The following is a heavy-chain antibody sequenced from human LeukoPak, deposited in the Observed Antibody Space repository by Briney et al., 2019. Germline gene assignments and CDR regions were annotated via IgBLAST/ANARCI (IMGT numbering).Heavy chain of an antibody. CDR1: GFSFSSYA. J-gene: IGHJ4*02. V-gene: IGHV3-48*02. CDR2: ISSTTNTI. CDR3: TRELVY. Sequence: GGSLRLSCAASGFSFSSYAMNWVRQAPGKGLEWVSYISSTTNTIYYADSVKGRFTISRDNAKNSLYLQMNSLRDEDTAVYYCTRELVYWGQGTLVTVSS.